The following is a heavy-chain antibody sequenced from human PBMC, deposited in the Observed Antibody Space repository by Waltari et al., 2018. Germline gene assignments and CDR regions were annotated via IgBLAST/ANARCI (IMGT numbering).Heavy chain of an antibody. CDR3: ARDEPSGDYGAFDI. CDR2: IYTSGST. J-gene: IGHJ3*02. CDR1: GGYISSGSYY. D-gene: IGHD4-17*01. V-gene: IGHV4-61*02. Sequence: QVQLQESGPGLVKPSQTLSLTCTVSGGYISSGSYYWSWIRQPAGKGLEWIGRIYTSGSTNYNPSLKSRVTISVDTSKNQFSLKLSSVTAADTAVYYCARDEPSGDYGAFDIWGQGTMVTVSS.